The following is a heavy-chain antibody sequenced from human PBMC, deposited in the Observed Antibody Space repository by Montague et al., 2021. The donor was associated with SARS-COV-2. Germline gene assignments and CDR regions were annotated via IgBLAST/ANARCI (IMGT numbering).Heavy chain of an antibody. Sequence: SETLSLTCTVSGAPISTGSDHWTWIRQRPGRGLEWIGNFYYSGGGTYNPSLKSRVTISADTSKNLFSLTLKSVTASDTAVYYCARDRGDIYGGNSAWFDPWGQGTLVTVSS. CDR1: GAPISTGSDH. CDR3: ARDRGDIYGGNSAWFDP. D-gene: IGHD4-23*01. CDR2: FYYSGGG. V-gene: IGHV4-61*03. J-gene: IGHJ5*02.